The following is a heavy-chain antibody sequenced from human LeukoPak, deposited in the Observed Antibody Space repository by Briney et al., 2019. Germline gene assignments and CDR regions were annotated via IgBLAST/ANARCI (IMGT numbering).Heavy chain of an antibody. J-gene: IGHJ3*02. CDR3: ARHPPRGQLGTAFDI. Sequence: SETLSLTCAVSGGSISSGGYSWSWIRQPPGKELEWIGYIYYSGNTNYNPSLGSRVTISVDTSKNHLSLRLTSVTAADTAIYYCARHPPRGQLGTAFDIWGQGTMVTVSS. CDR1: GGSISSGGYS. V-gene: IGHV4-61*03. D-gene: IGHD3-16*01. CDR2: IYYSGNT.